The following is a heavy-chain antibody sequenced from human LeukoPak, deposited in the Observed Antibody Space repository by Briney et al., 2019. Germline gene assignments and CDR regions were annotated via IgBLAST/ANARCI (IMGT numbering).Heavy chain of an antibody. Sequence: GGSLRLSCAASGLTFSSYAMSWVRQAPGKGLEWVSAISGSGGSTYYADSVKGRFTISRDNSKNTLHLQMNSLRAEDTAVYYCAKLTNIANFDYWGQGTLVTVSS. V-gene: IGHV3-23*01. J-gene: IGHJ4*02. CDR1: GLTFSSYA. CDR3: AKLTNIANFDY. CDR2: ISGSGGST. D-gene: IGHD6-13*01.